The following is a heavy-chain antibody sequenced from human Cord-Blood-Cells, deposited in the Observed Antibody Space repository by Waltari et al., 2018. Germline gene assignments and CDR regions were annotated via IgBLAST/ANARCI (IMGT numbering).Heavy chain of an antibody. CDR2: IIPILGIA. J-gene: IGHJ6*03. V-gene: IGHV1-69*09. CDR1: GGTFSSYA. Sequence: QVQLVQSGAEVKKPGSSVKVSCTASGGTFSSYAISWVRQAPGQGLEWMGRIIPILGIANYAQKFQGRVTITADKSTSTAYMELSSLRSEDTAVYYCARNLNYYYYMDVWGKGTTVTVSS. CDR3: ARNLNYYYYMDV.